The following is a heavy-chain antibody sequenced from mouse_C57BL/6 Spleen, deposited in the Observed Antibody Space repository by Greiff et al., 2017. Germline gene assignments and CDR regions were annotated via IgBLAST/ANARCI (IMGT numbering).Heavy chain of an antibody. CDR2: ISSGGSYT. CDR1: GFTFSSYG. J-gene: IGHJ1*03. V-gene: IGHV5-6*02. Sequence: EVKLVESGGDLVKPGGSLKLSCAASGFTFSSYGMSWVRQTPDKRLEWVATISSGGSYTYYPDSVKGRFTISRDNAKNTLYLQMSSLKSEDTAMYYCARKGDDYDGGYFDVWGTGTTVTVSS. CDR3: ARKGDDYDGGYFDV. D-gene: IGHD2-4*01.